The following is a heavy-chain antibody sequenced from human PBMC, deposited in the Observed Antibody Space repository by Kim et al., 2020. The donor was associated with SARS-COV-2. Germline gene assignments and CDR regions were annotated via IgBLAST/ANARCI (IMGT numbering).Heavy chain of an antibody. CDR3: ARVYGDYDYYFDY. J-gene: IGHJ4*02. V-gene: IGHV3-7*04. D-gene: IGHD4-17*01. Sequence: YVHSVKGRFTHSRDNAKNSLYLQMNSLRAEDTAVYYCARVYGDYDYYFDYWGQGTLVTVSS.